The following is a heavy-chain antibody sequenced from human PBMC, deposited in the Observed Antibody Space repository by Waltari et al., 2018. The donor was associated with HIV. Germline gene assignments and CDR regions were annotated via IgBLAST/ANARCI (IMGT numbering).Heavy chain of an antibody. CDR3: VRVRDSSSGWYIFDY. CDR1: GFTFNPYD. D-gene: IGHD6-19*01. CDR2: IGAAGDT. J-gene: IGHJ4*02. V-gene: IGHV3-13*04. Sequence: EVHLVESGGGLIQPGGSLRLSCAASGFTFNPYDMHWVRQAAGECLQWVSAIGAAGDTYYSDSVKGRFTISREKAKNSLFLQMNSLRAGDTAVYFCVRVRDSSSGWYIFDYWGQGALVTVSS.